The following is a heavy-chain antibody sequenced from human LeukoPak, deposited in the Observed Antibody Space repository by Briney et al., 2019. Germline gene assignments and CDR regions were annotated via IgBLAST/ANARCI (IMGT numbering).Heavy chain of an antibody. V-gene: IGHV3-30-3*01. D-gene: IGHD3-22*01. CDR3: ASEYYYDSSGYSFDY. Sequence: GGSLRLPCAASGFTFSSYAMHWIRQAPGKGLEWVAVISYDGSNKYYADSVKGRLTISRDNSKNTLYLQMNSLRAEDTAVYYCASEYYYDSSGYSFDYWGQGTLVTVSS. J-gene: IGHJ4*02. CDR2: ISYDGSNK. CDR1: GFTFSSYA.